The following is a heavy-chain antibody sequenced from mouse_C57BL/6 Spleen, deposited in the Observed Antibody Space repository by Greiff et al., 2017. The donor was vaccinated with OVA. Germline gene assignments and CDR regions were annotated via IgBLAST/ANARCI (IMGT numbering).Heavy chain of an antibody. Sequence: QVQLQQSGAELVRPGASVTLSCKASGYTFTDYEMHWVKQTPVHGLEWIGAIDPETGGTAYNQKFKGKAILTADKSSSTAYMELRSLTSEDSAVYYCTRGIYDGYSFAYWGQGTLVTVSA. CDR2: IDPETGGT. J-gene: IGHJ3*01. CDR1: GYTFTDYE. CDR3: TRGIYDGYSFAY. V-gene: IGHV1-15*01. D-gene: IGHD2-3*01.